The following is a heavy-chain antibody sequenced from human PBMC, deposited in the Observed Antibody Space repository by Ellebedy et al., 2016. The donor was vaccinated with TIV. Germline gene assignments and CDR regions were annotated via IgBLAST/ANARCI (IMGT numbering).Heavy chain of an antibody. CDR1: GFSFDDYT. J-gene: IGHJ4*02. D-gene: IGHD5-24*01. CDR2: IAAKRFGGTT. Sequence: PGGSLRLSCTSSGFSFDDYTMSWFRQAPGQGLEWVGFIAAKRFGGTTQYAASVRDRFIISRDDSRSTAYLQINSLRTEDTGMYYCSRDSYGHTAPPFYWGQGTLVTVSS. V-gene: IGHV3-49*03. CDR3: SRDSYGHTAPPFY.